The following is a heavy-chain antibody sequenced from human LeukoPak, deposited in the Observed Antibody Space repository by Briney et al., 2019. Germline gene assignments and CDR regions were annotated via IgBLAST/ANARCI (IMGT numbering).Heavy chain of an antibody. D-gene: IGHD3-16*01. CDR1: GGSISSGSYY. J-gene: IGHJ6*03. CDR3: ARDRYRGRLDYYYYYMDV. CDR2: IYTSGST. Sequence: SETLSLTCAVSGGSISSGSYYWSWIRQPAGKGLEWIGRIYTSGSTNYNPSLKSRVTISVDTSKNQFSLKLSSVTAADTAVYYCARDRYRGRLDYYYYYMDVWGKGTTVTVSS. V-gene: IGHV4-61*02.